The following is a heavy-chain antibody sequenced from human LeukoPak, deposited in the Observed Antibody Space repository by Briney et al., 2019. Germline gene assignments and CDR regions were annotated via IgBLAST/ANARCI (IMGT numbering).Heavy chain of an antibody. J-gene: IGHJ4*02. V-gene: IGHV4-39*07. CDR3: ARDSGRSGSYYAY. CDR1: GGSISSSNYY. CDR2: IYHSGST. D-gene: IGHD1-26*01. Sequence: SETLSLTCTVSGGSISSSNYYWSWIRQPAGKGLEWIGSIYHSGSTYYNPSLKSRVTISVDTSKNQFSLKLSSVTAADTAVYYCARDSGRSGSYYAYWGQGTLVTVSS.